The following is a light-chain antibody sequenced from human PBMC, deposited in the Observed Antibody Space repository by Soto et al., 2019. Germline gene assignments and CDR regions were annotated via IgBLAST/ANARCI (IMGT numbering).Light chain of an antibody. CDR2: WAS. CDR3: QQYYATPRT. CDR1: QSVLYIPNNKNY. Sequence: DIVMTQSPDSLAVSLGERATFNCKSSQSVLYIPNNKNYLAWYQQKPGQPPKLLVYWASTRESGVPDRFSGSGSGTDFTLTISSLQAEDVAVYFCQQYYATPRTFGQGTKVDIK. J-gene: IGKJ1*01. V-gene: IGKV4-1*01.